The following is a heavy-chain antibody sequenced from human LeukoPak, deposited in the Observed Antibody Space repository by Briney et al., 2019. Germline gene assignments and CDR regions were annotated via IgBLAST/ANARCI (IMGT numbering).Heavy chain of an antibody. V-gene: IGHV3-30*04. CDR2: ISYDGSNK. Sequence: HAGRSLRLSCAASGFTFSSYAMHWVRQAPGKGLEWVAVISYDGSNKYYADSVKGRFTISRDNSKNTLYLQVNSLRAEDTAVYYCARDRDDYFDYWGQGTLVTVSS. CDR3: ARDRDDYFDY. CDR1: GFTFSSYA. J-gene: IGHJ4*02.